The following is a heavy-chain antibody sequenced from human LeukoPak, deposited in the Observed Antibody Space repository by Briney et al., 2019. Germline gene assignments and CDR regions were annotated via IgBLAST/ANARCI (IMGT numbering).Heavy chain of an antibody. CDR3: ARSVGLYYYDSSGYFDS. CDR1: GFTFSSYW. CDR2: IKQDGSEK. Sequence: PGGSLRLSCAASGFTFSSYWMTWVRQAPGKGLEWVANIKQDGSEKHYVDSVKGRFTISRDNAKNSLYLQMNSLGAEDTAVYYRARSVGLYYYDSSGYFDSWGQGTLVTVSS. J-gene: IGHJ4*02. D-gene: IGHD3-22*01. V-gene: IGHV3-7*01.